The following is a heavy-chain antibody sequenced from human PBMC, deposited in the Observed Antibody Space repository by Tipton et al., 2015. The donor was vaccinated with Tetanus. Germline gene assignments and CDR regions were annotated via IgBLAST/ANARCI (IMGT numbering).Heavy chain of an antibody. J-gene: IGHJ4*02. D-gene: IGHD5-18*01. V-gene: IGHV3-23*01. CDR3: ARDQGGYSYGSSDY. CDR1: GFTFSSYP. CDR2: ISGSGGIT. Sequence: SLRLSCAASGFTFSSYPMNWVRQAPGKGLEWVSGISGSGGITYYADSVKGRFTISRDNSVSTLYLQMNSLRPDDTAVYYCARDQGGYSYGSSDYWGQGTLVTVSS.